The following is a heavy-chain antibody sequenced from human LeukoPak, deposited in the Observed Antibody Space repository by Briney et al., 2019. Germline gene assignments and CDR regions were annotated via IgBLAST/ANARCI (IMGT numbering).Heavy chain of an antibody. V-gene: IGHV1-8*03. CDR1: GYAFTSYD. CDR2: MNPNSGNT. Sequence: ASVKVSCKASGYAFTSYDINWVRQATGQGLEWMGWMNPNSGNTGYAQKFQGRVTITRNTSISTAYMELSSLRSEDTAVYYCARGLKFGIQLRVLNYYYYMDVWGKGTTVTVSS. J-gene: IGHJ6*03. CDR3: ARGLKFGIQLRVLNYYYYMDV. D-gene: IGHD5-18*01.